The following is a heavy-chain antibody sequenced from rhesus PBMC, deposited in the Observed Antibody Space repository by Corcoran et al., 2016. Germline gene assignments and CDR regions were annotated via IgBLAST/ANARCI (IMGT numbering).Heavy chain of an antibody. CDR3: TRAPTVAPLDY. D-gene: IGHD4-29*01. CDR1: GYTFTSYY. V-gene: IGHV1-180*01. J-gene: IGHJ4*01. Sequence: QVQLVQSGAEIKQPGASVKLSCKASGYTFTSYYMPWVRQAPGKGLEGKGLSSPYNGNKGYAQNFQGRVTITTATSTSTGYMELSSLRSEDTAVYYCTRAPTVAPLDYWGQGVLVTVSS. CDR2: SSPYNGNK.